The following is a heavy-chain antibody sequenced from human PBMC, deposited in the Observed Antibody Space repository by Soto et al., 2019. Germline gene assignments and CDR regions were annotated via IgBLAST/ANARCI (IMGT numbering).Heavy chain of an antibody. J-gene: IGHJ4*02. CDR2: ISSSSGYI. CDR1: GFTFSTYS. CDR3: ARIFIYSGSPYYFDC. V-gene: IGHV3-21*01. Sequence: EVQLVESGGGLVKPGGSLRLSCVASGFTFSTYSMNWVRQAPGKGLEWVSSISSSSGYISYADSVKGRFTLSRDNAKNSLYLQMNSLRADDTAVYYCARIFIYSGSPYYFDCWGQGTLVTVSS. D-gene: IGHD1-26*01.